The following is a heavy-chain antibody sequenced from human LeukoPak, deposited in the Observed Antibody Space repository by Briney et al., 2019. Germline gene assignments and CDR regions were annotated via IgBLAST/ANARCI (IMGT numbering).Heavy chain of an antibody. CDR2: ISGSGGYT. D-gene: IGHD3-22*01. J-gene: IGHJ4*02. Sequence: QTGGSLTLSCAASGFTFSNYAMSWVRQAPGKGLEWVSGISGSGGYTYYADSVKGRFTISRDNSKNTLYLQMNSLRAEDTAVYYCANRNYYDSSGYYEYYFDFWGQGTLVTVSS. CDR1: GFTFSNYA. CDR3: ANRNYYDSSGYYEYYFDF. V-gene: IGHV3-23*01.